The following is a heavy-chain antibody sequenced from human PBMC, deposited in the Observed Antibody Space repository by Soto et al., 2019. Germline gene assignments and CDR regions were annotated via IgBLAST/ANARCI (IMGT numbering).Heavy chain of an antibody. CDR2: INAGNGNT. CDR3: ASGSTIFGVVTAWTMDV. D-gene: IGHD3-3*01. V-gene: IGHV1-3*01. Sequence: ASVKVSCKASGYTFTSYAMHWVRQAPGQRLEWMGWINAGNGNTKYSQKFQGRVTITRDTSASTAYMELSSLRSEDTAVDYWASGSTIFGVVTAWTMDVWGKGTTVTVSS. CDR1: GYTFTSYA. J-gene: IGHJ6*03.